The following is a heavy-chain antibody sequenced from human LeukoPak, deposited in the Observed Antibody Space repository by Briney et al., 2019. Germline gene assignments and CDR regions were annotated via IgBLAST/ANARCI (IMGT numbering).Heavy chain of an antibody. Sequence: KPSETLSLTCAVYGGSFSGYYWSWIRQPPGKGLEWIGEINHSGSTNYNPSLKSRVTISVDTSKNLFSLKLSSVTAADTAVYYCARLSSSTSCYDYWGQGTLVTVSS. CDR1: GGSFSGYY. V-gene: IGHV4-34*01. CDR3: ARLSSSTSCYDY. D-gene: IGHD2-2*01. CDR2: INHSGST. J-gene: IGHJ4*02.